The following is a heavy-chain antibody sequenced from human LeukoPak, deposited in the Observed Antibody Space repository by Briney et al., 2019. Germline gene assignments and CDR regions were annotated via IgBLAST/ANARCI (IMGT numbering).Heavy chain of an antibody. V-gene: IGHV3-66*02. CDR3: ARAFGYAGGYYFDY. J-gene: IGHJ4*02. D-gene: IGHD2-2*01. Sequence: GGPLRLSCAASGFTVSSNYMSWVRQAPGKGLEWVSVIYSGGSTYYADSVKGRFTISRDNSKNTLYLQMNSLRAEDTAVYYCARAFGYAGGYYFDYWGQGTLVTVSS. CDR1: GFTVSSNY. CDR2: IYSGGST.